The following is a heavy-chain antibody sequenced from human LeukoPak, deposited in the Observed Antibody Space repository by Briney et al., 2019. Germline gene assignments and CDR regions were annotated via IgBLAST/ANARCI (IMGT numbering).Heavy chain of an antibody. CDR2: IKSKTDGGTT. J-gene: IGHJ4*02. CDR3: TADMPTSSRASDY. V-gene: IGHV3-15*01. Sequence: GGSLRLSCAASGFTFSDAWMSWVRQAPGMGLEWVGRIKSKTDGGTTDYAAPVNGRFTISRDHSKTTLYLPINSLKTDDTAVYYCTADMPTSSRASDYWGQGTLVTVSS. CDR1: GFTFSDAW. D-gene: IGHD1-26*01.